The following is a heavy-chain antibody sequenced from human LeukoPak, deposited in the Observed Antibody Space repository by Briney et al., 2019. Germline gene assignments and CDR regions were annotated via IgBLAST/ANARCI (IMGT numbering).Heavy chain of an antibody. CDR1: GGSISSSSYY. CDR2: IYYSGST. V-gene: IGHV4-39*01. J-gene: IGHJ4*02. Sequence: SETLSLTCTVSGGSISSSSYYWGWIRQPPGKGLEWIGSIYYSGSTYYNPSLKSRVTISVDTSKNQFSLKLSSVTAADTAVYYCASLVVLPDSFDFGGQGTLVTVSS. CDR3: ASLVVLPDSFDF. D-gene: IGHD2-2*01.